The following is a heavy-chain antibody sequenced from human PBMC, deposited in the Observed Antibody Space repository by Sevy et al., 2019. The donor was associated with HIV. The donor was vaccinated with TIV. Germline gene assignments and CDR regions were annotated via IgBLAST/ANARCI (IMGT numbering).Heavy chain of an antibody. CDR1: GFSFSSYE. CDR3: ARDLTPSATTVPHFDC. CDR2: ISNSGTTI. J-gene: IGHJ4*02. V-gene: IGHV3-48*03. Sequence: GGSLRLSCAASGFSFSSYEMNWVRQAPGKGLEWVSYISNSGTTISYSDSVRGRFTISRDNARNLLYLQMNSLRAEDKAVYFCARDLTPSATTVPHFDCWGQGTLVTVSS. D-gene: IGHD4-17*01.